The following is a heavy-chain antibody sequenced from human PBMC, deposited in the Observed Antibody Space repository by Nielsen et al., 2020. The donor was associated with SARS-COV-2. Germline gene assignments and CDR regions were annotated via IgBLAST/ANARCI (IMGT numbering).Heavy chain of an antibody. CDR3: ARENSGPGGTASYGIDL. CDR1: GYSFSRYP. V-gene: IGHV7-4-1*02. CDR2: IDTNIGKP. J-gene: IGHJ6*02. Sequence: ASVKVSCKASGYSFSRYPMNWVRQAPGQGLEWMGWIDTNIGKPTPAQGFTGRFVFSSDTSVSTASLQISTLRAEDTAVYYCARENSGPGGTASYGIDLWGQGTTVTVSS. D-gene: IGHD3-10*01.